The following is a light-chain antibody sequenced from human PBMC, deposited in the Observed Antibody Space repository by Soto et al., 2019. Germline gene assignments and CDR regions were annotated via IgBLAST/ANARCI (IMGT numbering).Light chain of an antibody. CDR2: AAS. CDR1: RSVSNY. J-gene: IGKJ1*01. V-gene: IGKV1-39*01. Sequence: DIQMTQSPSSLSASVGDRVTITCRASRSVSNYLNWYQQKPGKAPKLLIYAASSLQSGVPSRFSGRGSGTDFTLTIRSLQPEDFATYYCQQSHSIPLTFGQGTKVEIK. CDR3: QQSHSIPLT.